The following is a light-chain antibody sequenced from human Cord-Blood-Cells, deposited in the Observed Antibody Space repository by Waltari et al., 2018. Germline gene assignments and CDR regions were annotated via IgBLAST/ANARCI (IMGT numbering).Light chain of an antibody. Sequence: DIQMTQYPSTLSESVGDRVTITFRASQSISGWLAWYQQKPGKAPKLLIDKASSLESGVPSRVSGSGSGTEFTLTISSLQPDDFATYYCQQYNSYSWTFGQGTKVEIK. CDR2: KAS. CDR1: QSISGW. J-gene: IGKJ1*01. CDR3: QQYNSYSWT. V-gene: IGKV1-5*03.